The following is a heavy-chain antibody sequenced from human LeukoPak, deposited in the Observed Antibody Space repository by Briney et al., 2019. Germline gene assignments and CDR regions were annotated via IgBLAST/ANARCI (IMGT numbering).Heavy chain of an antibody. D-gene: IGHD2-8*01. Sequence: GASVKVSCKASGYTFTGYYMHWVRQAPGQGLEWMGWINPNSGDTNYAQKFQGRLTMTGDTSINTAYMELSRLKSNDTAVYYCARARTWDCWGQGTLVTVSS. CDR2: INPNSGDT. J-gene: IGHJ4*02. CDR1: GYTFTGYY. V-gene: IGHV1-2*02. CDR3: ARARTWDC.